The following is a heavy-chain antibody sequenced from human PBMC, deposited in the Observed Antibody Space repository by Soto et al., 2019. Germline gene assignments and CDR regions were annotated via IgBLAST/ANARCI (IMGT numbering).Heavy chain of an antibody. V-gene: IGHV1-69*01. J-gene: IGHJ1*01. CDR3: AASSSVAAAGYFKF. CDR1: GDLFNNYA. D-gene: IGHD6-13*01. CDR2: SSPLFSTT. Sequence: QVQLVQSGAEVTEPGSSVKVSCKATGDLFNNYAFNWVRQAPGQGLEWMGRSSPLFSTTNYAQKFQGRVTIVSDELTTIVYLEVSNLESEDTAMYYCAASSSVAAAGYFKFWGQGTLVTVSP.